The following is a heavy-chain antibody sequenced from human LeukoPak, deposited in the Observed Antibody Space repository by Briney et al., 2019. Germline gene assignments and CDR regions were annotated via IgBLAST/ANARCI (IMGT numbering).Heavy chain of an antibody. CDR1: GGSISSGGYY. J-gene: IGHJ6*03. CDR3: ATQSSSSYYYYMDV. D-gene: IGHD6-6*01. Sequence: SQTLSLTCTVSGGSISSGGYYWSWIRQHPGKGLEWIGYIYYSGSTYYNPSLKSRVTISVDTSKNQFSLKLSSVTAADTAVYYCATQSSSSYYYYMDVWGKGTTVTVSS. V-gene: IGHV4-31*03. CDR2: IYYSGST.